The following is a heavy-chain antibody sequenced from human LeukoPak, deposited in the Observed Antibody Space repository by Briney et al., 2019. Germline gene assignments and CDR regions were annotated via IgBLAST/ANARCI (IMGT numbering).Heavy chain of an antibody. V-gene: IGHV4-4*07. Sequence: SETLSLTCTVSGGSINNYHWSWVRQPPGKGLEWIGRIYTSGSTNYNPSLKSRVTMSVDTSKNQFSLKLSSVTAADTAVYYWARDQPSGSLDYWGQGTLVTVSS. D-gene: IGHD3-10*01. CDR1: GGSINNYH. J-gene: IGHJ4*02. CDR2: IYTSGST. CDR3: ARDQPSGSLDY.